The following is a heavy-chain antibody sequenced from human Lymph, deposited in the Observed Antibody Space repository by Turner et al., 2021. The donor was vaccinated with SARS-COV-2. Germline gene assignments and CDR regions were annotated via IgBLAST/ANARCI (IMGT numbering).Heavy chain of an antibody. CDR3: ARYASGGYFYYGMDV. CDR1: GFTFSTYA. Sequence: QVQLVESGGGVVKPGRSLRLSCAASGFTFSTYAIYWVRQAPGKGLEWVAVISYDGSNKYYADSVKGRFTISRDNSKNTLCLQMNSLRAEDTAVYYCARYASGGYFYYGMDVWGQGTTVTVSS. J-gene: IGHJ6*02. CDR2: ISYDGSNK. V-gene: IGHV3-30*04. D-gene: IGHD3-10*01.